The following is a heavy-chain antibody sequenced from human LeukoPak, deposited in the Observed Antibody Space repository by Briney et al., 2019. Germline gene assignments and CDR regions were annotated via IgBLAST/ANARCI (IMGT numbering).Heavy chain of an antibody. CDR2: IIPIFGTA. J-gene: IGHJ4*02. V-gene: IGHV1-69*01. CDR3: ARDAEMATIKGYFDY. Sequence: ASVKVSCKASGGTFSSYAISWVRQAPGQGLEWMGGIIPIFGTANYAQKFQGRVTITADESTSTAYMELSSLRSEGTAVYYCARDAEMATIKGYFDYWGQGTLVTVSS. D-gene: IGHD5-24*01. CDR1: GGTFSSYA.